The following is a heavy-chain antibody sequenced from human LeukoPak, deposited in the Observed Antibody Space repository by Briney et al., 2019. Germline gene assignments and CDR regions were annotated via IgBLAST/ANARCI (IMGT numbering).Heavy chain of an antibody. CDR2: ISAYNGNT. CDR3: ARVPLSITMIVGDDAFDI. Sequence: ASVKVSCKASGYTFTSNGISWVRQAPGQGHEWMGWISAYNGNTNYAQKLQGRVTMTTDTSTSTAYMELRSLRSDDTAVYYCARVPLSITMIVGDDAFDIWGQGTMVTVSS. J-gene: IGHJ3*02. D-gene: IGHD3-22*01. CDR1: GYTFTSNG. V-gene: IGHV1-18*01.